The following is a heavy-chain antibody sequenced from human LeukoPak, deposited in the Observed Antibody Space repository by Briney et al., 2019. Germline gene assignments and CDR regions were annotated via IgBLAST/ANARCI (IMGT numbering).Heavy chain of an antibody. CDR2: IHHSGST. CDR3: ARVRLAAAATGYYYYGMDV. CDR1: GYSISSGYY. V-gene: IGHV4-38-2*01. Sequence: SETLSLTCAVSGYSISSGYYWGWIRQPPGKGLEWIGSIHHSGSTHYNPSLKSRVTISVDTSKNQFSLKLSSVTAADTAVYYCARVRLAAAATGYYYYGMDVWGKGTTVTVSS. D-gene: IGHD6-13*01. J-gene: IGHJ6*04.